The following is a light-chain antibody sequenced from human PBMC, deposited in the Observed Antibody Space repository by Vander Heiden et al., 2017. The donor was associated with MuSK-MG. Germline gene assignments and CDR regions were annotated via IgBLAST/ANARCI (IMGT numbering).Light chain of an antibody. CDR2: QGS. CDR1: QLRANV. V-gene: IGLV3-1*01. CDR3: QEWDGSTHWV. Sequence: SYQLTRLPSGSDSPGKTASITCSGDQLRANVACWYQQKQGQSPELVIEQGSKRPSGSPDRVSGSNSGNNATMTISGTQAMDDADDYCQEWDGSTHWVFGGGTKLTVL. J-gene: IGLJ3*02.